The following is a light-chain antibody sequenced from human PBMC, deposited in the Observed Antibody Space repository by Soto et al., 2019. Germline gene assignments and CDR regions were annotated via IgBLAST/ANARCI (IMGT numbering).Light chain of an antibody. CDR1: QSISSW. CDR3: QHYNDYSRI. Sequence: DIQMTQSPSTLSASIGDRVTITCRASQSISSWLAWYQQKPGKAPKLLIYMASNLQSGVPSRFSGSGSGTEFTLTISSLQPDEFATYYCQHYNDYSRIFGQGTKVEIK. V-gene: IGKV1-5*03. J-gene: IGKJ1*01. CDR2: MAS.